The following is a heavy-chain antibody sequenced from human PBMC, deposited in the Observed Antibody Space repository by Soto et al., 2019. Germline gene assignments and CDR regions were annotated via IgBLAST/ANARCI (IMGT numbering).Heavy chain of an antibody. Sequence: GGSLRLSCAASGFTFSSYGMHWVRQAPGKGLEWVAVISYDGSNKYYADSVKGRFTISRDNSKNTLYLQMNSLRAEDTAVYYCAKERGWELLRGFAGMDVWGQGTTVTVSS. CDR2: ISYDGSNK. CDR1: GFTFSSYG. J-gene: IGHJ6*02. V-gene: IGHV3-30*18. CDR3: AKERGWELLRGFAGMDV. D-gene: IGHD1-26*01.